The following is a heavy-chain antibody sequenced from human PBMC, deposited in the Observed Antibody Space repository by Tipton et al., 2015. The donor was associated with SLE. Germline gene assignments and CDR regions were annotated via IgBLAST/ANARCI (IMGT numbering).Heavy chain of an antibody. CDR1: GGTFSNYA. J-gene: IGHJ5*02. V-gene: IGHV1-69*11. Sequence: QSGPEVKKPGSSVKVSCKASGGTFSNYAVSWVRQAPGQGPEWMGRIIPITGSANYAQRLQGRVTITADASTSTAYMELSSLTSEDTAVYYCATTSGYEWWFDPWGQGTLVTVSS. CDR2: IIPITGSA. CDR3: ATTSGYEWWFDP. D-gene: IGHD5-12*01.